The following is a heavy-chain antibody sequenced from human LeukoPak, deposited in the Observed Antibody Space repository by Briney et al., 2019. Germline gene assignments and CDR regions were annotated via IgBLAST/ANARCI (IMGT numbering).Heavy chain of an antibody. CDR2: IGTASDT. J-gene: IGHJ6*03. Sequence: PGGSLRLSCVASGFTFSSFDMHWVRQPTGQGLEWVSTIGTASDTYYPGSVEGRFTLSRDNAKNSLYLQMNSLTAGDTAVYYCARGPPRGKYYYMDVWGKGTTVTVSS. CDR3: ARGPPRGKYYYMDV. CDR1: GFTFSSFD. V-gene: IGHV3-13*01. D-gene: IGHD1-1*01.